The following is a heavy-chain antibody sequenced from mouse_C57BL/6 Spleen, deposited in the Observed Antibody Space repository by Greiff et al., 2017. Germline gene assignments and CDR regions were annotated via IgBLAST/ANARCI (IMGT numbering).Heavy chain of an antibody. Sequence: QVQLQQSGAELVKPGASVKLSCKASGYTFTSYWMHWVKQRPGQGLEWIGMIHPNSGSTNYNEKFKSKATLTVDKSSSTAYMQLSSLTSEDSAVYYCARWTLYHAGYWGQGTTLTVSS. D-gene: IGHD2-1*01. CDR3: ARWTLYHAGY. CDR2: IHPNSGST. CDR1: GYTFTSYW. J-gene: IGHJ2*01. V-gene: IGHV1-64*01.